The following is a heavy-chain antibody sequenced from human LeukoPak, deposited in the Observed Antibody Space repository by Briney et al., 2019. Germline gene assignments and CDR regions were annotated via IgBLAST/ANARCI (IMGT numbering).Heavy chain of an antibody. D-gene: IGHD5-12*01. J-gene: IGHJ4*02. CDR1: GGSISSSSYY. CDR2: IFYTGST. V-gene: IGHV4-39*01. Sequence: KPSETLSLTCTVSGGSISSSSYYWGWIRQPPGKGLEWIGSIFYTGSTYYTPSLKGRVTISVDTSENQFSLKLNSVTAADTAVYYCARMASSGYDLGYWGQGTLVIVSS. CDR3: ARMASSGYDLGY.